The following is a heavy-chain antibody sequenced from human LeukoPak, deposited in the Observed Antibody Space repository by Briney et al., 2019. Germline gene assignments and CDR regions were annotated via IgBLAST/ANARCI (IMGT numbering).Heavy chain of an antibody. CDR3: AKDGKLSITMIRGVTPDY. CDR2: ISPRGGGT. J-gene: IGHJ4*02. D-gene: IGHD3-10*01. Sequence: GGTLRLSCAASGFTFSNYGMNWVRQAPGKGLEWLSGISPRGGGTYYADSVKGRFTISRDNSKNTLYLQMNSLRAEDTAIYYCAKDGKLSITMIRGVTPDYWGQGILVTVSS. V-gene: IGHV3-23*01. CDR1: GFTFSNYG.